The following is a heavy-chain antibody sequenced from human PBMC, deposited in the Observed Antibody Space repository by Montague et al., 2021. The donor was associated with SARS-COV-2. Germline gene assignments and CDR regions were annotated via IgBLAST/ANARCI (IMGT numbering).Heavy chain of an antibody. CDR2: VNHRGST. J-gene: IGHJ4*02. CDR1: GGTFNAYS. CDR3: AGGGLTGRNYDLWSGYYTSPLDY. D-gene: IGHD3-3*01. Sequence: SETLSLTCAVYGGTFNAYSWSWVRQPPGKGLEWLGEVNHRGSTNYISSLKSRITLSIDTSKSQFSLKLTSLTPADTAVYYCAGGGLTGRNYDLWSGYYTSPLDYWGQGTPVIVSS. V-gene: IGHV4-34*01.